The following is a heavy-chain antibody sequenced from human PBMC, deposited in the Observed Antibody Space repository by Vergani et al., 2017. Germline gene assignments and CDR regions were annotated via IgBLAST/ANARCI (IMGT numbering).Heavy chain of an antibody. Sequence: QVQLQESGPGLVKPSQTLSLTCTVPGGSISSGDYYWSWIRQPPGKGLEWIGYIYYSGSTYYNPSLKSRVTISVDTSTSTVYMELSSLRSEDTAIYYCARGDYGILTGYRYWGQGTLVTVSA. CDR3: ARGDYGILTGYRY. D-gene: IGHD3-9*01. CDR1: GGSISSGDYY. CDR2: IYYSGST. V-gene: IGHV4-30-4*01. J-gene: IGHJ4*02.